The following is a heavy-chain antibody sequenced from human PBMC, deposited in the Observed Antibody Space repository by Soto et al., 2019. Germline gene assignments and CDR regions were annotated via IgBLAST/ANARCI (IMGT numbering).Heavy chain of an antibody. J-gene: IGHJ5*02. CDR1: GGTFSSYA. Sequence: QVQLVQSGAEVKKPGSSVKVSCKASGGTFSSYAISWVRQAPGQGLEWMGGIIPIFGTANYAQKFQGRVTITADESTSTAYMELSSLRSEDTAVYSCARGPTVGFNPNNWFDPWGQGTLVTVSS. V-gene: IGHV1-69*01. D-gene: IGHD3-10*01. CDR3: ARGPTVGFNPNNWFDP. CDR2: IIPIFGTA.